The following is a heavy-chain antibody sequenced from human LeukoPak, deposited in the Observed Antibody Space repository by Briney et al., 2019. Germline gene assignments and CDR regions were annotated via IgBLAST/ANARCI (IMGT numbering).Heavy chain of an antibody. CDR3: AKSNGYGLIGI. D-gene: IGHD3-10*01. Sequence: SETLSLTCTVSGYSISSGYYWGWIRQPPGKGLEWIGSIYHSGSTYYNPSLKSRVTISVDTSKNQFSLKLSSVTAADTAVYYCAKSNGYGLIGIWGQGTMVTVSS. CDR1: GYSISSGYY. CDR2: IYHSGST. J-gene: IGHJ3*02. V-gene: IGHV4-38-2*02.